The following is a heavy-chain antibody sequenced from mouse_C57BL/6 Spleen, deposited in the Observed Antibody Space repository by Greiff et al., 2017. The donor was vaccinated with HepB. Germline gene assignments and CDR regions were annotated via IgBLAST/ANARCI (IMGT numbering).Heavy chain of an antibody. CDR3: ARENYYGSSVYYFDY. Sequence: QVQLQQPGAELVKPGASVKLSCKASGYTFTSYWMHWVKQRPGQGLEWIGMIHPNSGSTNYNEKFKSKATLTVDKSSSTAYMQLSSLTSEDSAVYYCARENYYGSSVYYFDYWGQGTTLTVSS. CDR2: IHPNSGST. J-gene: IGHJ2*01. D-gene: IGHD1-1*01. V-gene: IGHV1-64*01. CDR1: GYTFTSYW.